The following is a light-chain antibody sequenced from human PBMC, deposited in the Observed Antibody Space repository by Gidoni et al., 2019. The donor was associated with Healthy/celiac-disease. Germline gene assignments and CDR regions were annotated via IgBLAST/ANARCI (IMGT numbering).Light chain of an antibody. CDR1: QSISSY. CDR3: QQSYSTPLIT. J-gene: IGKJ3*01. V-gene: IGKV1-39*01. CDR2: AAS. Sequence: TQMTQSPSPLSPSVGDRVTITCRASQSISSYLNWYQQKPGKAPKLLIYAASSLQSGAPSRFSGSGSGTDFTLTISSLQPEDFATYYCQQSYSTPLITFGPGTKVDIK.